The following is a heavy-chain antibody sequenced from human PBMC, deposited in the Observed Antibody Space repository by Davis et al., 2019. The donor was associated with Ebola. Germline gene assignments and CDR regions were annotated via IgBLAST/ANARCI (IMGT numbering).Heavy chain of an antibody. J-gene: IGHJ4*02. V-gene: IGHV4-59*12. CDR2: IYYSGST. CDR3: ARDTVTIFGLDY. Sequence: SETLSLTCTVSGGSISSYYWSWIRQPPGKGLEWIGYIYYSGSTNYNPSLKSRVTISVDTSKNQFSLKLSSVTAADTAVYYCARDTVTIFGLDYWGQGTLVTVSS. D-gene: IGHD3-3*01. CDR1: GGSISSYY.